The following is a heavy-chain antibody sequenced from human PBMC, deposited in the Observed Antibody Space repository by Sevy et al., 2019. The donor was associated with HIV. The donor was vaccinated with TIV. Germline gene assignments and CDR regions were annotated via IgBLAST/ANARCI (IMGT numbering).Heavy chain of an antibody. Sequence: ASVKVSCKASGYTFSDSGYYVHWVRQAPGQGLEWMGWINPKSGATNYAQKFQGRVTMTRDTSVSTANMELSRLKSDETDVYYCARESYDFWTGPVDYDYGMDVWGQGTTVTVSS. CDR3: ARESYDFWTGPVDYDYGMDV. CDR1: GYTFSDSGYY. J-gene: IGHJ6*02. V-gene: IGHV1-2*02. CDR2: INPKSGAT. D-gene: IGHD3-3*01.